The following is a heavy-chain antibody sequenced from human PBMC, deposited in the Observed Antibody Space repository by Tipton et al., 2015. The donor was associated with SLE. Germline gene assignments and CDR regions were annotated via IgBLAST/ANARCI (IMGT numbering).Heavy chain of an antibody. CDR1: GGSISSHY. V-gene: IGHV4-59*08. D-gene: IGHD6-6*01. Sequence: TLSLTCTVSGGSISSHYWSWIRQPPGKGLEWIGNILYSGDTYYNPSLERRITISVDTSRNHFSLKLNSVTAADTAVYYCARGPFSSSSSWFDPWGQGTLVTVSS. CDR2: ILYSGDT. J-gene: IGHJ5*02. CDR3: ARGPFSSSSSWFDP.